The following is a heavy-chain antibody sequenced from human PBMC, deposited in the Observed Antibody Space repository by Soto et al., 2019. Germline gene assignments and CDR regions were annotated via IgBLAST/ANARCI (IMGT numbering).Heavy chain of an antibody. CDR2: MSGSGGST. V-gene: IGHV3-23*01. Sequence: DVQLLESGGGLVQPGGSLRLSCTASGFTFSNYAMSWVRQAPGKGLEWVSSMSGSGGSTYYADSVKGRFTISSYNSKKTLDLHMSSLRAEDTAFYHCAKEPNYDFWSVYRYCDSWGQGSLVTVSS. J-gene: IGHJ4*02. CDR3: AKEPNYDFWSVYRYCDS. CDR1: GFTFSNYA. D-gene: IGHD3-3*01.